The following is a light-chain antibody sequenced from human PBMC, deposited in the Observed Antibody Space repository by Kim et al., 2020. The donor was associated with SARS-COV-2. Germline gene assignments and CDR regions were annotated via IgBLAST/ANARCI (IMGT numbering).Light chain of an antibody. CDR1: ISDVGVYHY. J-gene: IGLJ1*01. CDR2: DVS. Sequence: SITSSCTGTISDVGVYHYVSWYQQHPGKAPKLRIFDVSLRPSGVSNHFSGSKSGNTASLTISGLQAEDEADYFCASFTTSNTDVFGTGTKVTVL. V-gene: IGLV2-14*03. CDR3: ASFTTSNTDV.